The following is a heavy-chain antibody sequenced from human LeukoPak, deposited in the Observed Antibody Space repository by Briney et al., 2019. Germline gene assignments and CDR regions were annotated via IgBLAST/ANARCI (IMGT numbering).Heavy chain of an antibody. CDR2: IYYSGST. Sequence: SETPSLTCTVSGGSISSYYWSWIRQPPGKGLEWIGYIYYSGSTNYNPSLKSRVTISVDTSKNQFSLKLSSVTAADTAVYYCARAYYDSSGYYHNDYWGQGTLVTVSS. CDR3: ARAYYDSSGYYHNDY. CDR1: GGSISSYY. J-gene: IGHJ4*02. V-gene: IGHV4-59*01. D-gene: IGHD3-22*01.